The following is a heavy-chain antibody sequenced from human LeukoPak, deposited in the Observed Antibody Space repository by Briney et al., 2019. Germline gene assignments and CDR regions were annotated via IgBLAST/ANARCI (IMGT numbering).Heavy chain of an antibody. J-gene: IGHJ4*02. CDR1: GYTFTSYA. CDR3: AGPSGYSGGWGFDY. CDR2: INAGNGNT. D-gene: IGHD6-19*01. Sequence: ASVKVSCKASGYTFTSYAMHWLRQAPGQRLEWMGWINAGNGNTKYSQKFQGRVTITRDTSASTAYMELSSLRSEDTAVYYCAGPSGYSGGWGFDYWGQGTLVTVSS. V-gene: IGHV1-3*01.